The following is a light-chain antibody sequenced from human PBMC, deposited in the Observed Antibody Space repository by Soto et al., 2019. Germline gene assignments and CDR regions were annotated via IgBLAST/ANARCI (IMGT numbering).Light chain of an antibody. V-gene: IGKV3-20*01. CDR2: DAS. J-gene: IGKJ1*01. CDR3: QQYGNSPT. CDR1: QSVSSSY. Sequence: EIVLTQSPGTLSLSPGERATLSCRSSQSVSSSYLAWYQQKPGQAPRLLIYDASNRATVIPDRFSGSGDGTGFTLTISRLEPEDFAVYYCQQYGNSPTFGQGTKGEIK.